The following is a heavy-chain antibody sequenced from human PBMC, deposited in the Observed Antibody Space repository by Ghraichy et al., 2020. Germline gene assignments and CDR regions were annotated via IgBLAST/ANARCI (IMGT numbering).Heavy chain of an antibody. Sequence: GSLRLSCAAPGFTFSSYWMHWVRQAPGKGLVWVSRVNSDGSITTYADSVKGRFTISRDNAKNTLYLQMNSLRAEDTAVYYCARGDDILTGYDYYGLDVWGQGTTVTVSS. CDR2: VNSDGSIT. CDR1: GFTFSSYW. V-gene: IGHV3-74*01. D-gene: IGHD3-9*01. CDR3: ARGDDILTGYDYYGLDV. J-gene: IGHJ6*02.